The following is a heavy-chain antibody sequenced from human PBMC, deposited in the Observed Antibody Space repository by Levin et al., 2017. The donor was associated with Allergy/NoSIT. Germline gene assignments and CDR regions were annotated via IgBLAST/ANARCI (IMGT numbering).Heavy chain of an antibody. CDR1: GGSIRSSSYY. V-gene: IGHV4-39*01. CDR3: ARSSGYDILTGYYPTRFDY. D-gene: IGHD3-9*01. CDR2: IYYSGST. Sequence: SQTLSLPCTVSGGSIRSSSYYWGWIRQPPGKGLEWIGSIYYSGSTYYNPSLKSRVTISVDTSKNQFSLKLSSVTAADTAVYYCARSSGYDILTGYYPTRFDYWGQGTLVTVSS. J-gene: IGHJ4*02.